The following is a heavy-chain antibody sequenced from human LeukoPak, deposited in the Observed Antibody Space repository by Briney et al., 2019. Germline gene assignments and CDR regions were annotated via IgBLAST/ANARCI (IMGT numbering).Heavy chain of an antibody. Sequence: GGSLRLSCAASGFTFSSYSMIWVRQAPGKGLEWVSSISSSSSYIHYADSVKGRFTISRDNAKNSLCLQMNSLRAEDTAVYYCARVYSHGDWRFDPWGQGTLVTVSS. CDR2: ISSSSSYI. D-gene: IGHD2-21*01. V-gene: IGHV3-21*01. CDR3: ARVYSHGDWRFDP. CDR1: GFTFSSYS. J-gene: IGHJ5*02.